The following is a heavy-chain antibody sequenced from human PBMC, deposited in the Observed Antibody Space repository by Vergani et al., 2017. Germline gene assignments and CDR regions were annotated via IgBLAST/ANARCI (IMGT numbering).Heavy chain of an antibody. V-gene: IGHV1-69*08. Sequence: QVQLVQSGAEVKKPGSSVKVSCIFTGSTVSWLRQAPGQGFEWMGRIITFSGTTNYAQRFQGRITITADDSTRTVYMGLSNLRPDDTAVYYCAVDGFSPFDHWGKGTLVTVSS. CDR3: AVDGFSPFDH. J-gene: IGHJ4*02. CDR1: FTGST. CDR2: IITFSGTT.